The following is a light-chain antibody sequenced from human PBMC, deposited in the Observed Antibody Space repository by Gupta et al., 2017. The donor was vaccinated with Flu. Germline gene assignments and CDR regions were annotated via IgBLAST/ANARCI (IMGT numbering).Light chain of an antibody. CDR2: DDT. Sequence: VSVSCSGSGYTIGINDVYCSHHRPWTAPHLLMYDDTNRLSGVPARFSGSKSVTSATFLISRLQAGDAADYYCDTLDIGLSSGLFGGGTKVTVL. J-gene: IGLJ3*02. V-gene: IGLV1-51*01. CDR1: GYTIGIND. CDR3: DTLDIGLSSGL.